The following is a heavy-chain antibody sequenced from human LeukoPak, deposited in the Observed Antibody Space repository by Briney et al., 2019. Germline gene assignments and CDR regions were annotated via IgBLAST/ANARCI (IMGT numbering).Heavy chain of an antibody. CDR2: ISKDGGST. CDR3: TSGIGTYDY. J-gene: IGHJ4*02. CDR1: GLTFSEYW. V-gene: IGHV3-74*03. D-gene: IGHD1-14*01. Sequence: GGSLRLTCAVSGLTFSEYWMHWVRQDAGKGLVWVAGISKDGGSTEYADFVKGRCTISRDNAKNTLYLQMNSLTVDDTAVYYCTSGIGTYDYWGLGAQVTVSS.